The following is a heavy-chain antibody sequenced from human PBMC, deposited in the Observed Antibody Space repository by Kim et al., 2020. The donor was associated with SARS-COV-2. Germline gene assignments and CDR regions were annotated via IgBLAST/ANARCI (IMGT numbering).Heavy chain of an antibody. Sequence: SETLSLTCTVSGGSISSDYWSWIRQPPGKGLEWIGYIDYSGSTNYNPSLKSRVTISVDTSENQFSLKLSSVTAADTAVYYCARQSLVCSSTSCYFADVWGQGTTVTVSS. D-gene: IGHD2-2*01. V-gene: IGHV4-59*08. CDR3: ARQSLVCSSTSCYFADV. J-gene: IGHJ6*02. CDR1: GGSISSDY. CDR2: IDYSGST.